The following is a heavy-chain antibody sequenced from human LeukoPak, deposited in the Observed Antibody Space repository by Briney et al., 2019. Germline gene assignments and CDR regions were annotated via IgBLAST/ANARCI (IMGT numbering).Heavy chain of an antibody. CDR1: GYTFTGYY. J-gene: IGHJ6*02. CDR3: AREGGFRNTMVRGVITPIYYYYGMDV. D-gene: IGHD3-10*01. Sequence: GASVKVSCKASGYTFTGYYMHWMRQAPGQGLEWMGWINPNSGGTNYAQKFQGRVTMTRDTSISTAYMELSRLRSDDTTVYYCAREGGFRNTMVRGVITPIYYYYGMDVWGQGTTVTVSS. CDR2: INPNSGGT. V-gene: IGHV1-2*02.